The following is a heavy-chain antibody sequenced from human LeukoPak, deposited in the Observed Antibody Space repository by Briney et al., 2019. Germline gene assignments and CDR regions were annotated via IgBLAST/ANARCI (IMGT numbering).Heavy chain of an antibody. Sequence: GGSLRLSCAASGFTFSNYRMSWVRQAPGKGLEWVANINKDGSEKYYADSVKGRFTISRDNAKNSVYLQMNSLRAEDTAVFYCSRAIEDILGVPATMDHFYFYMDVWGKGTTVTVSS. J-gene: IGHJ6*03. V-gene: IGHV3-7*04. CDR3: SRAIEDILGVPATMDHFYFYMDV. CDR2: INKDGSEK. D-gene: IGHD2-2*01. CDR1: GFTFSNYR.